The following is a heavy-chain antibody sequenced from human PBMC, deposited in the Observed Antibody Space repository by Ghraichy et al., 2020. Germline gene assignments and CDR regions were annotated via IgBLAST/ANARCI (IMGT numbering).Heavy chain of an antibody. J-gene: IGHJ6*02. Sequence: LSLPCAASGFTFSSYGMHWVRQAPGKGLEWVAFIRYDGSNKYYADSVKGRFTISRDNSKNTLYLQMNSLRAEDTAVYYCAKEGERWLQLIYYYGMDVWGQGTTVTVSS. CDR1: GFTFSSYG. D-gene: IGHD5-24*01. V-gene: IGHV3-30*02. CDR2: IRYDGSNK. CDR3: AKEGERWLQLIYYYGMDV.